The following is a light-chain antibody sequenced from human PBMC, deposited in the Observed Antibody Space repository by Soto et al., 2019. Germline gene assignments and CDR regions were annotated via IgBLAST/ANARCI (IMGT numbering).Light chain of an antibody. CDR1: QDIRDY. J-gene: IGKJ3*01. CDR3: QKYRGAPYT. V-gene: IGKV1-27*01. CDR2: AAS. Sequence: DIQMTQSPSSLSASVGDRVTITCRASQDIRDYLVWYQQRPGKVPTLLIYAASTLQSGVPSRFSGSGYGTEFTHTISSLQSEDVATYYCQKYRGAPYTFGPGTKVDLK.